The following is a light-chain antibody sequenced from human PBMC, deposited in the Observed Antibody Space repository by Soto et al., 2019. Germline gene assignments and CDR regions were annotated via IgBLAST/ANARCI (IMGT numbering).Light chain of an antibody. V-gene: IGLV2-14*01. CDR1: SSDVGLYNY. Sequence: QSALTQPASVSGSPGQSITISCTGTSSDVGLYNYVSWYQQHPGKAPKLMIYDVSNRPSGVSNRFSGSKSGNTASLTISGLQAEDEDEYYCSSYTTNNTPVFGTGTKVTVL. CDR3: SSYTTNNTPV. J-gene: IGLJ1*01. CDR2: DVS.